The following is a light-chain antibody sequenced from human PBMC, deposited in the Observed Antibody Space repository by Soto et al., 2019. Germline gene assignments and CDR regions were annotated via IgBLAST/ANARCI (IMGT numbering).Light chain of an antibody. CDR2: GAS. CDR3: QQYNNWPVT. Sequence: EIVLTQSPATLSLSPGGRATLSCRASQSVSSNLAWYQQKPGQAPRLLIYGASTRATGIPARFSGSGSGTEFTLTISSLQSEDFAVYYCQQYNNWPVTFGGGTKVDIK. V-gene: IGKV3-15*01. CDR1: QSVSSN. J-gene: IGKJ4*01.